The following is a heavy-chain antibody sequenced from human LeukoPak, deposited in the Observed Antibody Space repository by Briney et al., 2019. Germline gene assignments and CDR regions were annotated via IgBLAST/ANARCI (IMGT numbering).Heavy chain of an antibody. CDR3: AGSMITFGGVIANY. Sequence: SETLSLTCAVYGGSFSGYYWSWIRQPPGKGLEWIGEINHSGSTNYNPSLKSRVAISVDTSKNQFSLKLSSVTAADTAVYYCAGSMITFGGVIANYWGQGTLVTVPS. V-gene: IGHV4-34*01. J-gene: IGHJ4*02. D-gene: IGHD3-16*02. CDR1: GGSFSGYY. CDR2: INHSGST.